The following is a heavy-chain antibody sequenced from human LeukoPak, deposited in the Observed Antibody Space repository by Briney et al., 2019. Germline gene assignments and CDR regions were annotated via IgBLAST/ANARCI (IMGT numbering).Heavy chain of an antibody. CDR2: INPSGGST. D-gene: IGHD3-22*01. V-gene: IGHV1-46*01. CDR1: GYTFTSYY. Sequence: PGASVKVSCKASGYTFTSYYMHWVRQAPGQGLEWMGIINPSGGSTSYAQKFQGRVTMTRDTSTSTVYMELRSLRSDDTAVYYCARDLGYYYDSRWGFDPWGQGTLVTVSS. J-gene: IGHJ5*02. CDR3: ARDLGYYYDSRWGFDP.